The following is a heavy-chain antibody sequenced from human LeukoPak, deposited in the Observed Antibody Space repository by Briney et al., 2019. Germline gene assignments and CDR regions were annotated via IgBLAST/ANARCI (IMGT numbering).Heavy chain of an antibody. D-gene: IGHD6-19*01. CDR2: MNPSSGNT. V-gene: IGHV1-8*03. CDR3: ARRAPKKKYGSGQTTLDY. J-gene: IGHJ4*02. Sequence: ASVKVSCMASGYTFTSYDINWVRQATGQGLEWMGWMNPSSGNTGYAQKFQGRVTITRNTSISTAYMELSSLRSEDTAVYYCARRAPKKKYGSGQTTLDYWDQGTLVTVSS. CDR1: GYTFTSYD.